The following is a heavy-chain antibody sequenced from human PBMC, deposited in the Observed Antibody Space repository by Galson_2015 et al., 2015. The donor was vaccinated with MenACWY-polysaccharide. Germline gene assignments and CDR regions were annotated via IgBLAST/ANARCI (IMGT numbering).Heavy chain of an antibody. J-gene: IGHJ4*02. CDR1: GFMFSSYA. V-gene: IGHV3-23*01. Sequence: LRLSCAASGFMFSSYAMSWVRQAPGKGLEWVSGISGSGGSTYYRESVKGRFTISRDNSKNTLYLQMNSLRAEDTAVYYCAKDQYSSSWYGWHYWGQGTLVTVSS. CDR3: AKDQYSSSWYGWHY. D-gene: IGHD6-13*01. CDR2: ISGSGGST.